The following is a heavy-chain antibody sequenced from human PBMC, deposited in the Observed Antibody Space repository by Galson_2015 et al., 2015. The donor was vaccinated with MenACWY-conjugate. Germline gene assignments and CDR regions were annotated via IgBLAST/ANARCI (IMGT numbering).Heavy chain of an antibody. J-gene: IGHJ4*02. CDR2: IRFDASDK. CDR1: GFSFSSYG. CDR3: AKTQVSPVPSLVTPYFDY. D-gene: IGHD2-21*02. V-gene: IGHV3-30*02. Sequence: SLRLSCAASGFSFSSYGVNWVRQAPGKGLEWVTFIRFDASDKFYAESVRGRFTVSKDNSKNTLYLQMNSLRVEDTAVYYCAKTQVSPVPSLVTPYFDYWGRGTLVTVSS.